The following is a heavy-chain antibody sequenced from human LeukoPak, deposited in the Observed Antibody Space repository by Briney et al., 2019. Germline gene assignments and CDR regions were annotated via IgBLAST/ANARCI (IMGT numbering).Heavy chain of an antibody. CDR1: GYTFTSHG. D-gene: IGHD3-10*01. CDR2: ISGYNGKT. CDR3: ARAGFTVVRGAMDV. J-gene: IGHJ6*02. Sequence: ASVKVSCKASGYTFTSHGVGWVRQAPGQGLEWMGWISGYNGKTNYAQKFQGRLTLTTETSTKTAQMELKSLTSDDTAIYYCARAGFTVVRGAMDVWGQGTTVTVSS. V-gene: IGHV1-18*01.